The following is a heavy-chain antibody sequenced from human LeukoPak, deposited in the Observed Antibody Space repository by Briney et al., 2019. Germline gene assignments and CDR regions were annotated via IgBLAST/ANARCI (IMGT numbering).Heavy chain of an antibody. CDR2: IRGAGGGA. V-gene: IGHV3-23*01. Sequence: GGSLRLSCTASGFIFSDYAMMWVRQSPGKGPEWVAAIRGAGGGAFYADSVRGRFTISRDNSKYTLFLQMNSLRAEDTAVYYCARDPNGDYVGAFDMWAQGQWSPSRQ. CDR3: ARDPNGDYVGAFDM. CDR1: GFIFSDYA. D-gene: IGHD4-17*01. J-gene: IGHJ3*02.